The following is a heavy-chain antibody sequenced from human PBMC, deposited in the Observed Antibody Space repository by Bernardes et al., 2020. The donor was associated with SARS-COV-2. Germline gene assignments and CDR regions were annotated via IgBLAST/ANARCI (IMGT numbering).Heavy chain of an antibody. J-gene: IGHJ4*02. CDR1: GYTFTAYY. CDR2: INPNSGGT. CDR3: ARGTPLPLYSHDSSGYYYLDS. D-gene: IGHD3-22*01. V-gene: IGHV1-2*02. Sequence: ASVKVSCKASGYTFTAYYMHWVRQAPGQGLEWVGWINPNSGGTDYAQKFQGRVTMTRDTSISTAYMELSSLTSDDTAVYYCARGTPLPLYSHDSSGYYYLDSWGQGTLVTVSS.